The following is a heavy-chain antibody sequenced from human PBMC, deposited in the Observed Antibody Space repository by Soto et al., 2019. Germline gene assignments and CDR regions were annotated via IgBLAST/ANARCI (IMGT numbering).Heavy chain of an antibody. V-gene: IGHV3-15*05. Sequence: GSLRLSCAASGFTFSNAWMSWVRQAPGKGLEWVGRIKSKTDGGTTDYAAPVKGRFTISRDNAKNTLYLQMNGLTAEDTAVYYCARESGDWPLNWFDPWGQGTLVTVSS. CDR3: ARESGDWPLNWFDP. CDR2: IKSKTDGGTT. CDR1: GFTFSNAW. J-gene: IGHJ5*02. D-gene: IGHD2-21*02.